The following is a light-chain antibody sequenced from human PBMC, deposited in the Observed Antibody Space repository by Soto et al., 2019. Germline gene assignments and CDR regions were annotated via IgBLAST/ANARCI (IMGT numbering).Light chain of an antibody. CDR3: QQLNSYPPST. V-gene: IGKV1-9*01. J-gene: IGKJ3*01. Sequence: IQLTQSPPSLSASVGDRVTITCRASQGISSYLAWYQQKPGKAPKLLIYAASTLQSGVPSRFSGSGSGTDFTLTISSLQPEDFATYYCQQLNSYPPSTFGPGTKVDIK. CDR1: QGISSY. CDR2: AAS.